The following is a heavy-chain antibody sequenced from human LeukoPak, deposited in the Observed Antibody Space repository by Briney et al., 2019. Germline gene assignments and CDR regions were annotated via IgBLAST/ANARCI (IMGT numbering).Heavy chain of an antibody. J-gene: IGHJ4*02. V-gene: IGHV1-3*01. CDR1: GYSFTNYA. CDR3: ARAIWTSTVSTYYLDY. CDR2: INAGNGKT. D-gene: IGHD4-17*01. Sequence: ASVKVSCKAAGYSFTNYAIQWVRQAPGQRLEWMGWINAGNGKTKYSQKFQGRVTITRDTSATTAYMELSGLRSEDTAVYYCARAIWTSTVSTYYLDYWGQGTLVTVSP.